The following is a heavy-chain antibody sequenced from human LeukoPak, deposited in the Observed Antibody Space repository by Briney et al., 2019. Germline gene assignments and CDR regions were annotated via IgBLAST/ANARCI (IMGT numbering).Heavy chain of an antibody. CDR1: GFTFSSYS. CDR3: AKTPEQWLVLPFDY. V-gene: IGHV3-21*04. D-gene: IGHD6-19*01. Sequence: GGSLRLSCAASGFTFSSYSMNWVRQAPGKGLEWVSSISSSSSYIYYADSVKGRFTISRDNAKNSLYLQMNSLRAEDTAVYYCAKTPEQWLVLPFDYWGQGTLVTVSS. J-gene: IGHJ4*02. CDR2: ISSSSSYI.